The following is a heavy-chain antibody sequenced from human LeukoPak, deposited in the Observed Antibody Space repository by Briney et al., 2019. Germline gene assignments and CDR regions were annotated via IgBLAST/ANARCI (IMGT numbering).Heavy chain of an antibody. V-gene: IGHV1-2*02. CDR1: GYTFTGYY. CDR2: INPNSGGT. CDR3: ARGASGVYTVTTSWFDA. Sequence: ASVKVSCKASGYTFTGYYMHWVRQAPRQGREWMGWINPNSGGTNYAQKFQGRVTMTRDTSISTDYMELSRLRSDDTAVYYCARGASGVYTVTTSWFDAWGQGTLVTVSS. J-gene: IGHJ5*02. D-gene: IGHD4-17*01.